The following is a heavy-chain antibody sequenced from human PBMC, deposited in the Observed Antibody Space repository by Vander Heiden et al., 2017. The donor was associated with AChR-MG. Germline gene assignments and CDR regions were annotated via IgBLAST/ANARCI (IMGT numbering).Heavy chain of an antibody. V-gene: IGHV3-23*01. Sequence: EVQLLESGGGLVQPGGSLRLSCAASGFPFSSYAMSWVRQAPGKGLEWVSAISGSGGSTYYADSVKGRFTISRDNSKNTLYLQMNSLRAEDTAVYYCAKSPYDMLTGYYDDYWGQGTLVTVSS. CDR3: AKSPYDMLTGYYDDY. J-gene: IGHJ4*02. D-gene: IGHD3-9*01. CDR2: ISGSGGST. CDR1: GFPFSSYA.